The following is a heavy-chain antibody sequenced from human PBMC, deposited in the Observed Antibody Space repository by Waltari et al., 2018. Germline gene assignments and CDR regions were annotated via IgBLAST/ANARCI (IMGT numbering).Heavy chain of an antibody. CDR2: IYQWGST. J-gene: IGHJ4*02. CDR3: AREGRSIAPAGTRRKDFTFDY. Sequence: QVQLQESGPGLVQPSETLSLPCAVSDLSISSGYHWGWNRQPPGRGLEWIGSIYQWGSTYYNPSLKSRATISVDTSKNQFSLKLSSVTAADTAVYYCAREGRSIAPAGTRRKDFTFDYWGQGTLVTVSS. CDR1: DLSISSGYH. V-gene: IGHV4-38-2*02. D-gene: IGHD6-13*01.